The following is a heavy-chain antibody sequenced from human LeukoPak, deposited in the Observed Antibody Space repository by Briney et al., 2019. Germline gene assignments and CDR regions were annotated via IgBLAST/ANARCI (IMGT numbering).Heavy chain of an antibody. V-gene: IGHV3-30-3*01. J-gene: IGHJ4*02. D-gene: IGHD1-26*01. CDR3: ASHSGSHDQFDY. Sequence: GGSLRLSCAASGFTFSSYAMHWVRQAPGKGLEWVAVISYDGSNKYYADSVKGRFTISRDNSKNTLYLQMNSLRAEDTAVYYCASHSGSHDQFDYWGQGTLVTVSS. CDR1: GFTFSSYA. CDR2: ISYDGSNK.